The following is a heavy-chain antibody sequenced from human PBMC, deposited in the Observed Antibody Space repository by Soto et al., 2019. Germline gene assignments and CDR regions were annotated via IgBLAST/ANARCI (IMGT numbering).Heavy chain of an antibody. CDR3: ARGGISHYYDSSGYYYNFDY. V-gene: IGHV1-18*01. J-gene: IGHJ4*02. CDR2: ISAYNGNT. CDR1: GYTFTSYG. D-gene: IGHD3-22*01. Sequence: GASVKVSCKASGYTFTSYGISWVRQAPGQGLEWMGWISAYNGNTNYAQKLQGRVTMTTDTSTSTAYMELRSLRSDDTAVYYCARGGISHYYDSSGYYYNFDYWGQGTLVTVSS.